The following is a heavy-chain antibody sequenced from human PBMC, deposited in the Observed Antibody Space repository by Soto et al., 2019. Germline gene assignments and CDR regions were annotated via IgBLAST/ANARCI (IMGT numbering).Heavy chain of an antibody. J-gene: IGHJ6*02. D-gene: IGHD6-13*01. Sequence: SVKVSCKASGGTFSSYAISWVRQAPGQGLEWMGGIIPIFGTANYAQKFQGRVTITADESTSTAYMELSSLRSEDTAVYYCARVARLAAAGTMDVWGQGTTVTVS. V-gene: IGHV1-69*13. CDR2: IIPIFGTA. CDR1: GGTFSSYA. CDR3: ARVARLAAAGTMDV.